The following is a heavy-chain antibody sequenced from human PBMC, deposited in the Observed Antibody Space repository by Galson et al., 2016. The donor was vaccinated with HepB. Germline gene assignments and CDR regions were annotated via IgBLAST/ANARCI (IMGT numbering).Heavy chain of an antibody. CDR3: ARAYDFWSGRYYYAMDV. V-gene: IGHV3-53*04. CDR2: IYSADTGGTT. Sequence: SLRLCCAASGFTVSRKYMTWVRQAPGKGLEWVSVIYSADTGGTTYYADSVKGRFTISRHNSKNTLYLQMNSLRHEDTAVYYCARAYDFWSGRYYYAMDVWGQGTTVTVS. D-gene: IGHD3-3*01. CDR1: GFTVSRKY. J-gene: IGHJ6*02.